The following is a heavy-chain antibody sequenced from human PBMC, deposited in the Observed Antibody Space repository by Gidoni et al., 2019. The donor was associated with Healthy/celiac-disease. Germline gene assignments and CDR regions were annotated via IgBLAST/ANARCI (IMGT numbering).Heavy chain of an antibody. CDR2: FIPMFGTA. CDR1: GGTFSNYA. CDR3: AILYNWNPA. D-gene: IGHD1-20*01. J-gene: IGHJ5*02. V-gene: IGHV1-69*01. Sequence: QVQLVQSGAAVKKPGSSVKVSCKASGGTFSNYAISWVRQAPGQGLEWMGGFIPMFGTANYAQKFQGRVTITADESTSTAYMELTSLRSEDTAVYYCAILYNWNPAWGQGTLVTVSS.